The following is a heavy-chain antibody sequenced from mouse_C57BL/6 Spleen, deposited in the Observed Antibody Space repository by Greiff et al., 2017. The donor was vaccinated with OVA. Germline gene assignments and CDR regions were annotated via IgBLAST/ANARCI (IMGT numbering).Heavy chain of an antibody. CDR3: ARWGYDGGDFDY. Sequence: VQVVESGAELVRPGASVKLSCKASGYTFTDYYINWVKQRPGQGLEWIARIYPGSGNTYYTEKFKGKATLTADKSSSTAYMQLSRLTSEDSAVYFSARWGYDGGDFDYRGQGTTLTVSS. J-gene: IGHJ2*01. V-gene: IGHV1-76*01. CDR2: IYPGSGNT. CDR1: GYTFTDYY. D-gene: IGHD2-2*01.